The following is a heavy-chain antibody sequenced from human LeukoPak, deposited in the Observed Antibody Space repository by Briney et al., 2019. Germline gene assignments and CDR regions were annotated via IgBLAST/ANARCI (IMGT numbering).Heavy chain of an antibody. J-gene: IGHJ6*02. V-gene: IGHV1-8*01. D-gene: IGHD3-16*01. CDR2: MNPNSGNT. CDR1: GYTFTSYD. CDR3: ARETWGDGMDV. Sequence: ASVTVSFTASGYTFTSYDINWVRQATGQGLEWMGWMNPNSGNTGYAQKFQGRVTMTRNTSISTAYMELSSLRSEDTAVYYCARETWGDGMDVWGQGTTVTVSS.